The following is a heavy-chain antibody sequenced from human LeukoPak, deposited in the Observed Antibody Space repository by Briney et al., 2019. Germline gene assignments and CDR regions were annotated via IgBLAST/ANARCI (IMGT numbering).Heavy chain of an antibody. J-gene: IGHJ3*02. CDR3: VHSRDNWNYVEAFDI. CDR1: GYSFTSYW. Sequence: GESLKVSCKGSGYSFTSYWIGWVRQMPGKGLEWMGIIYPGDSDTRYSPSFQGQVTISADKSISTAYLQWSSLKASDTAMYYCVHSRDNWNYVEAFDIWGQGTMVTVSS. CDR2: IYPGDSDT. V-gene: IGHV5-51*01. D-gene: IGHD1-7*01.